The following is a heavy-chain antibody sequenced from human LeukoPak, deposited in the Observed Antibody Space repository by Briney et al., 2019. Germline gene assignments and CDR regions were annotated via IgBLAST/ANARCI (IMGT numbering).Heavy chain of an antibody. J-gene: IGHJ4*02. CDR2: ISDDSSYT. D-gene: IGHD1-1*01. CDR1: GFTLSDYY. Sequence: GGSLRLSCAASGFTLSDYYMSWIRQTPGKGLEWVSYISDDSSYTNYADSVKGRFTISRDNAKNSLYLQMNSLRAEDTAIYYCGRNAYNWNFNDYWGQGTLVTVSS. CDR3: GRNAYNWNFNDY. V-gene: IGHV3-11*03.